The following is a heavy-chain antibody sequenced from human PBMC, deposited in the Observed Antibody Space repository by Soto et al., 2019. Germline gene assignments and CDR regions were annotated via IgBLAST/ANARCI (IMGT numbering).Heavy chain of an antibody. CDR3: ARHFSSSGYYFYYYYGMDV. CDR2: IYYSGST. V-gene: IGHV4-39*01. Sequence: SETLSLTCTVSGGSISSSSYYWGWIRQPPGKGLEWIGSIYYSGSTYYNPSLKSRVTISVDTSKNQFSLKLSSVTAADTAVYYCARHFSSSGYYFYYYYGMDVWGKGTTVTVST. CDR1: GGSISSSSYY. J-gene: IGHJ6*04. D-gene: IGHD3-22*01.